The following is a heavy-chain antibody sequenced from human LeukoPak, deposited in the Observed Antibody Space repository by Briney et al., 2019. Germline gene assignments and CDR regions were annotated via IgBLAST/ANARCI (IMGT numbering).Heavy chain of an antibody. CDR3: ARSSGEWQQLIDY. Sequence: GESLKISCKGSGYSCTSYWIGWVRQMPGKGLVWMGIVYPGDSDTRYSPSFQGQVTISADKSINTAYLQWSSLKASDTAMYYCARSSGEWQQLIDYWGQGTLVTVSS. V-gene: IGHV5-51*01. D-gene: IGHD3-16*01. J-gene: IGHJ4*02. CDR2: VYPGDSDT. CDR1: GYSCTSYW.